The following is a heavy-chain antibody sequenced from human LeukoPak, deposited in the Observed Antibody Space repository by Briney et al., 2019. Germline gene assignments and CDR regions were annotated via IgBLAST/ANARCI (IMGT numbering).Heavy chain of an antibody. Sequence: ASVKGSCKASGSTVNSYAISWGGQPPVQGLEWMGRIIPIFGTANYAQKFQGRVTITTDESTSTAYMELSSLRSEDTAVYYCARGDSSSWYWFDYWGQGALVTVSS. J-gene: IGHJ4*02. CDR1: GSTVNSYA. CDR3: ARGDSSSWYWFDY. D-gene: IGHD6-13*01. CDR2: IIPIFGTA. V-gene: IGHV1-69*05.